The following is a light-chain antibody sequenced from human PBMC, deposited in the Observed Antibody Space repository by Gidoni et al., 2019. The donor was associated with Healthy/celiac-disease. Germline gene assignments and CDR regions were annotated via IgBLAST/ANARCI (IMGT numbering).Light chain of an antibody. J-gene: IGKJ2*01. CDR3: QQYHNWPPFT. V-gene: IGKV3-15*01. CDR2: GAS. Sequence: EIVMKQSPATLSVSPGESATLSCRASQSVSSNFAWYQHQPGQAPRLLIYGASTRATGIPARFSGSGSGTEFTITISSLLSEDFAVYYCQQYHNWPPFTFGQGTKLEIK. CDR1: QSVSSN.